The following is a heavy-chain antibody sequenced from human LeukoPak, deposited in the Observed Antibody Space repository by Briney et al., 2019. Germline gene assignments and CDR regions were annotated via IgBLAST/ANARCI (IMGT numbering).Heavy chain of an antibody. CDR2: IKQDGSEK. CDR1: GFTFSSYW. J-gene: IGHJ6*03. CDR3: ARALLSSWYYYYYMDV. D-gene: IGHD6-13*01. Sequence: PGGSLRLSCAASGFTFSSYWMSWVRQAPGKGLEWVANIKQDGSEKYYVDSVKGRFTISRDNAKNSLYLQMNSLRAEDTAVYYCARALLSSWYYYYYMDVWGKGTTVTVSS. V-gene: IGHV3-7*01.